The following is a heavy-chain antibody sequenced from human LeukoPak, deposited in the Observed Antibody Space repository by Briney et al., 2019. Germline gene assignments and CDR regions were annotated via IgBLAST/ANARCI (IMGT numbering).Heavy chain of an antibody. CDR1: GGSFSGYY. D-gene: IGHD3-10*01. CDR3: ARGANMYYYGSGSPTLFPDY. J-gene: IGHJ4*02. CDR2: INHSGST. V-gene: IGHV4-34*01. Sequence: SETLSLTCAVYGGSFSGYYWSWIRQPPGKGLEWIGEINHSGSTNYNPSLKSRVTISVDTSKNQFSLKLSSVTAADTAVYYCARGANMYYYGSGSPTLFPDYWGQGTLVTVSS.